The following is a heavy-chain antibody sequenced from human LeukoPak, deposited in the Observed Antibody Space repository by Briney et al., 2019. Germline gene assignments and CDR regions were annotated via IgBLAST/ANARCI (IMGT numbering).Heavy chain of an antibody. J-gene: IGHJ4*02. CDR2: ISSNSNI. CDR1: GFTFSSYS. CDR3: ARDEVGATTEFDS. V-gene: IGHV3-21*01. D-gene: IGHD1-26*01. Sequence: GGSLRLSCAASGFTFSSYSMNWVRQAPGKGLEWVSSISSNSNIYYADSVKGRFSISRDNAMNSLYLQMSNLRAEDTAVYYCARDEVGATTEFDSWGQGTLVTVSS.